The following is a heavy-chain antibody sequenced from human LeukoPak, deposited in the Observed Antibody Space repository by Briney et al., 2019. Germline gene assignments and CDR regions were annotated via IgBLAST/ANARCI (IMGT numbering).Heavy chain of an antibody. CDR2: ISSSSGYI. D-gene: IGHD2-15*01. Sequence: GGSLRLSCAASGFTFSSYSMNWVRQAPGKGLEWVSSISSSSGYIYYADSVKGRFTISRDNAKNSLYLQMNTLRAEDTAVYYCARKYCSGGSCYWGFDYWGQGTLVTVSS. J-gene: IGHJ4*02. V-gene: IGHV3-21*01. CDR3: ARKYCSGGSCYWGFDY. CDR1: GFTFSSYS.